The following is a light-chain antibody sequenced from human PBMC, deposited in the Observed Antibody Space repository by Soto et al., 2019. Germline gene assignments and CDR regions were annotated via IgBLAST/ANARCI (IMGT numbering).Light chain of an antibody. CDR2: AAS. CDR3: QRANSWPRT. Sequence: DIQMTQSPSSVSASVGDRVTITCRASQGISSWLAWYQQKPGKAPKLLIYAASSLQSGGASRFSVSGSGPDVSVAIRSPQPVDFTTYHCQRANSWPRTFDQGTKVDIK. CDR1: QGISSW. J-gene: IGKJ1*01. V-gene: IGKV1-12*01.